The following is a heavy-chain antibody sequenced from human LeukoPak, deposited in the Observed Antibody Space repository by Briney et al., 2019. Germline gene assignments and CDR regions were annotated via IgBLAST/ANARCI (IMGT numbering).Heavy chain of an antibody. CDR1: GFTFSSYE. CDR2: ISSSGSTI. CDR3: ARDRDYGGGYVSDY. J-gene: IGHJ4*02. V-gene: IGHV3-48*03. Sequence: GGSLRLSCAASGFTFSSYEMNWVRQAPGKGLEWVSYISSSGSTIYYADSVKGRFTISRDNAKNSLYLQMNSLRAEDTAVYYCARDRDYGGGYVSDYWGQGTLVTVSS. D-gene: IGHD5-12*01.